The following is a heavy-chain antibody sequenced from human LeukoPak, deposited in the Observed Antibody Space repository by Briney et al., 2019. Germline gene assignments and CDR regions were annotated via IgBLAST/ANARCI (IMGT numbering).Heavy chain of an antibody. CDR2: ISRSGEST. Sequence: PGGTLRLSCAASGFTFSGFAMSWNRQAPGKGLEGVSSISRSGESTFYADSARGRFTISRDNSNNTVSLQMESLRAEDTALYYCAKDYAVGSIDYWGQGTLVIVSS. CDR3: AKDYAVGSIDY. V-gene: IGHV3-23*01. CDR1: GFTFSGFA. J-gene: IGHJ4*02. D-gene: IGHD3-16*01.